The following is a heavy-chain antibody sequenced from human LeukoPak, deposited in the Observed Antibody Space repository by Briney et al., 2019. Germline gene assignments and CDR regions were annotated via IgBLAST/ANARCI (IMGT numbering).Heavy chain of an antibody. CDR2: IYRSGST. D-gene: IGHD1-26*01. CDR1: GYSISSGYY. Sequence: SETLSLTCAASGYSISSGYYWGWIRQPPGKGLQWIGSIYRSGSTYYNPSLKRRVTISVDTSKNQFSLRLTSVTAADTAVYYCARASLTSGSFFDYWGQGTLVTVSS. CDR3: ARASLTSGSFFDY. J-gene: IGHJ4*02. V-gene: IGHV4-38-2*01.